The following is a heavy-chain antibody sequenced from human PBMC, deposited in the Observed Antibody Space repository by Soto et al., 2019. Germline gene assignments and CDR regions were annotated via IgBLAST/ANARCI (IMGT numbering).Heavy chain of an antibody. J-gene: IGHJ4*02. Sequence: ASVKVSCKXSGYTFTSYDINWVRQATGQGLEWMGWMNPNSGNTGYAQKFQGRVTMTRNTSISTAYMELSSLRSEDTAVYYCARGHCTNGVCASPFGYWGQGTLVTVSS. D-gene: IGHD2-8*01. CDR3: ARGHCTNGVCASPFGY. CDR2: MNPNSGNT. V-gene: IGHV1-8*01. CDR1: GYTFTSYD.